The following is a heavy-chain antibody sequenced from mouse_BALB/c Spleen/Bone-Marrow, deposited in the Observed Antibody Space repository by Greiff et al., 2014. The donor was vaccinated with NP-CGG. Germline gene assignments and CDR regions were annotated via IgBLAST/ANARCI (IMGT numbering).Heavy chain of an antibody. CDR3: ARYRLGTYFDY. Sequence: VQLQQSGAELVKPGASVKLSRTASGFNIKDTYMHWVKQRPEQGLEWIGRIGPANGNTKYDPKFQGKATIAADTSSNTAYLQLSSLTSEDTAVYYCARYRLGTYFDYWGQGTTLTVSS. CDR1: GFNIKDTY. V-gene: IGHV14-3*02. J-gene: IGHJ2*01. CDR2: IGPANGNT. D-gene: IGHD1-2*01.